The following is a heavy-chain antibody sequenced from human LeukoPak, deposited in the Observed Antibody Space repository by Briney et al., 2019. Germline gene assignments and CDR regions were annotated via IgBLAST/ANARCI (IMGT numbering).Heavy chain of an antibody. Sequence: GSLRLSCGASSFTFSSYVMSWVRQAPGKGLEWVSTVSTTGGSTYYADSVKGRFTISRDNSKDTLYLQMNSLRAEDTAVYYCARACGGDCRRGAFDIWGQGTMVTVSS. CDR2: VSTTGGST. J-gene: IGHJ3*02. D-gene: IGHD2-21*02. V-gene: IGHV3-23*01. CDR3: ARACGGDCRRGAFDI. CDR1: SFTFSSYV.